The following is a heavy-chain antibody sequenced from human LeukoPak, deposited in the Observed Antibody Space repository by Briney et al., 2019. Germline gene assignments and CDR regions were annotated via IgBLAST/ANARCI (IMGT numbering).Heavy chain of an antibody. D-gene: IGHD3-9*01. CDR2: IYYSGST. Sequence: PSETLSLTCTVSGGSISSSSYYWGWIRQPPGKGLEWIGSIYYSGSTYYNPSLKSRVTISVDTSKNQFSLKLSSVTAADTAVYYCARDYYDIDLDSVAFDIWGQGTMVTVSS. CDR1: GGSISSSSYY. J-gene: IGHJ3*02. CDR3: ARDYYDIDLDSVAFDI. V-gene: IGHV4-39*02.